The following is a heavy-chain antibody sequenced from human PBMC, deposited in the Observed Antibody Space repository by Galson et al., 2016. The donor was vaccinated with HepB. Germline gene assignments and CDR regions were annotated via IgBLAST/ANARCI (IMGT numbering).Heavy chain of an antibody. V-gene: IGHV3-9*01. Sequence: SLRLSCAASGFTFGNYGIHWVRQAPGKGLEWVSGISWNGGIIGSVDSVKGRFTISRDNAKGFLYLKMNSLRPEDTAFYYCVKVFVGGWYRGAFHPWGRGALVTVSS. CDR2: ISWNGGII. CDR1: GFTFGNYG. CDR3: VKVFVGGWYRGAFHP. D-gene: IGHD6-19*01. J-gene: IGHJ5*02.